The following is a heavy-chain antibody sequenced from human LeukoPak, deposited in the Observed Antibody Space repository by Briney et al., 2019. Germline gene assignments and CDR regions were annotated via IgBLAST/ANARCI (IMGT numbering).Heavy chain of an antibody. CDR1: GFTFDDYA. J-gene: IGHJ4*02. CDR2: ISWNSGSI. Sequence: PGGSLRLSCAASGFTFDDYAMHWVRQAPGKGLEWVSGISWNSGSIGYADSVKGRFTISRDNAKNSLYLQMNSLRAEDTALYFCAKDSRRYSGSSAFDNWGQGTLVTVSS. CDR3: AKDSRRYSGSSAFDN. D-gene: IGHD1-26*01. V-gene: IGHV3-9*01.